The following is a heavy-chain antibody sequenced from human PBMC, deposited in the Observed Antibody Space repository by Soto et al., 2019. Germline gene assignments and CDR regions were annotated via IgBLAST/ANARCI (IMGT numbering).Heavy chain of an antibody. CDR3: ARDIVGFGELFLGSYGMDV. V-gene: IGHV1-3*01. J-gene: IGHJ6*02. Sequence: ASVKVSCKASGYTFTSYAMHWVRQAPGQRLEWMGWINAGNGNTKYSQKFQGRFTISRDNSKNTLYLQMNSLRAEDTAVYYCARDIVGFGELFLGSYGMDVWGQGTTVTVSS. CDR1: GYTFTSYA. CDR2: INAGNGNT. D-gene: IGHD3-10*01.